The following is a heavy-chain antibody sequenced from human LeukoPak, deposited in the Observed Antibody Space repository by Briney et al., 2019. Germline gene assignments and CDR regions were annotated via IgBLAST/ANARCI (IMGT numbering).Heavy chain of an antibody. D-gene: IGHD2-2*01. CDR2: ISSSSSYI. CDR3: AREDHGYQLLSNYMDV. CDR1: GFTFTSYG. V-gene: IGHV3-21*01. Sequence: GGSLRLSCAASGFTFTSYGMNWVRQAPGKGLEWVSYISSSSSYIYYADSVKGRFTISRDNARKSLYLQMNSLRAEGTAVYYCAREDHGYQLLSNYMDVWGKGTTVTVSS. J-gene: IGHJ6*03.